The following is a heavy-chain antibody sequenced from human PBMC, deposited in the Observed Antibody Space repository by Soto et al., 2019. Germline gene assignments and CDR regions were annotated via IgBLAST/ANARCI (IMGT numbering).Heavy chain of an antibody. CDR2: IYYSGST. V-gene: IGHV4-59*01. CDR3: ARGDGYNPFDY. D-gene: IGHD5-12*01. Sequence: SETLSLTCPVSGGSISSYYWSWIRQPPGKGLEWIGYIYYSGSTNYNPSLKSRVTISVDTSKNQFSLKLSSVTAADTAVYYCARGDGYNPFDYWGQGTLVTVSS. J-gene: IGHJ4*02. CDR1: GGSISSYY.